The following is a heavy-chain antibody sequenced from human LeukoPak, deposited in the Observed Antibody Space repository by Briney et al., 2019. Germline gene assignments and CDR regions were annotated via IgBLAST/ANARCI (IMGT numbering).Heavy chain of an antibody. Sequence: ASETLSLTCTVSGGSISGYYWTWIRQTPGKRLEWIGYIYYNGNTNYNPSLESRVTMSLDTSKNQFSLKLSSVTAADTAVYYCARTRVLSDYYDSSGYDQSAFDIWGQGTMVTVSS. J-gene: IGHJ3*02. CDR2: IYYNGNT. D-gene: IGHD3-22*01. V-gene: IGHV4-59*12. CDR3: ARTRVLSDYYDSSGYDQSAFDI. CDR1: GGSISGYY.